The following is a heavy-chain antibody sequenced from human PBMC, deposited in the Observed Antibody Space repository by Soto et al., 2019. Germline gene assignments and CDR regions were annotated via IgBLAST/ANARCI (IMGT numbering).Heavy chain of an antibody. CDR3: ARDRLMATAGTARHYFGLDV. J-gene: IGHJ6*02. D-gene: IGHD5-18*01. Sequence: PSETLSLTCTVSGGSIRRGGYYWSWVRQNPRRGLEWIGNIYYSGNTYYNPSLKSRLTISVDTSKNQFSLNLSSVTAADTAVYYCARDRLMATAGTARHYFGLDVWGQGTTVTVSS. CDR1: GGSIRRGGYY. CDR2: IYYSGNT. V-gene: IGHV4-31*03.